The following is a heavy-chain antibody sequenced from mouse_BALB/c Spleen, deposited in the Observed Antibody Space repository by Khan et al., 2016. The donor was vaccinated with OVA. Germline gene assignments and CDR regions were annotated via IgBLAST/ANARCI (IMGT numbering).Heavy chain of an antibody. CDR2: IYPGDGNT. Sequence: QVRLHQSGAELVRPGSSVKISCKASGYAFSSYWMNWVKQRPGQGLEWLGQIYPGDGNTHYTGNFKGKATLTADKSSSTAYMQRSSLTSEDSAVYFCARLGYWLAYWGQGTLVTVSA. J-gene: IGHJ3*01. CDR1: GYAFSSYW. V-gene: IGHV1-80*01. D-gene: IGHD2-14*01. CDR3: ARLGYWLAY.